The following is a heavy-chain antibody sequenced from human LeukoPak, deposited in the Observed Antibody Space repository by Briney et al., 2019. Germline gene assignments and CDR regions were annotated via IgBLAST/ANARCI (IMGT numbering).Heavy chain of an antibody. V-gene: IGHV3-11*01. CDR2: ISSSGGVI. J-gene: IGHJ6*02. CDR1: GFTFRDYY. Sequence: GGSLRLSCAASGFTFRDYYMSWIRQAPGEGLEWVSYISSSGGVIYYADSVKGRLIISRDNAKNSLYLQMNSLRAEDTAVYYCARHGYSSSWPYYYYAMDVWGQGTTVTVSS. D-gene: IGHD6-13*01. CDR3: ARHGYSSSWPYYYYAMDV.